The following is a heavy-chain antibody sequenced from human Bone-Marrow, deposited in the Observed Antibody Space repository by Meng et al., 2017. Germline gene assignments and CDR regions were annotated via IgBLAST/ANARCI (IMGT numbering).Heavy chain of an antibody. J-gene: IGHJ6*02. CDR2: INAGNGNT. CDR3: ALAPRGDYYYGMDV. D-gene: IGHD5-24*01. V-gene: IGHV1-3*01. Sequence: ASVKVSCKASGYTFTSYAMHWVRQAPGQRLEWMGWINAGNGNTKYSQKFQGRVTITADESTSTAYMELSSLRSEDTAVYYCALAPRGDYYYGMDVWGQGTTVTVSS. CDR1: GYTFTSYA.